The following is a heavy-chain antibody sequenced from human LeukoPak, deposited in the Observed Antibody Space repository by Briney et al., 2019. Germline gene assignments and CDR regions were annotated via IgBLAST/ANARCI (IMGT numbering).Heavy chain of an antibody. V-gene: IGHV3-64*01. CDR2: ISSNGGST. Sequence: PGGSLGLSCAASGFTFRSYGMHWVRQAPGKGLEYVAAISSNGGSTDYANSVKGRFTISRDNSKNTLYLQMGSLRAEDMAVYYCARISSSYDYDYWGQGTLVTVSS. CDR1: GFTFRSYG. CDR3: ARISSSYDYDY. D-gene: IGHD6-6*01. J-gene: IGHJ4*02.